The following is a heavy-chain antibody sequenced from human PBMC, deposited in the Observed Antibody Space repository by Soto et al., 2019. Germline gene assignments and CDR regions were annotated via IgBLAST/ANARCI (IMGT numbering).Heavy chain of an antibody. J-gene: IGHJ4*02. V-gene: IGHV4-59*08. D-gene: IGHD2-2*03. CDR1: GSSITNYQ. CDR3: ARHAGSLGY. CDR2: VYYSGSA. Sequence: QVHLQESGPGLVKPSETLSLTCTISGSSITNYQWSWIRQPPGKGLEWIGHVYYSGSANYNPTPKSRVTISIDTSKSQFSLNLGSVTAADTAVYFCARHAGSLGYWGQGTLVTVSS.